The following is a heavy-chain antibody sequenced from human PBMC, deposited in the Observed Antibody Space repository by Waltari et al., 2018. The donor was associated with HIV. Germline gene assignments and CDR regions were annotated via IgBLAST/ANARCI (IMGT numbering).Heavy chain of an antibody. CDR2: IKQDEIEK. Sequence: EVQLVESGGGLVQPGGSLRLSCAASEFTFNNYWMTWVRQAPGKGLGWVANIKQDEIEKYYVDSVKGRFTISRDNAKNSLFLQMNSLRAEDTAVYYCAREALYDSSGYYFDYWSQGTLVTVSS. V-gene: IGHV3-7*01. CDR1: EFTFNNYW. CDR3: AREALYDSSGYYFDY. J-gene: IGHJ4*02. D-gene: IGHD3-22*01.